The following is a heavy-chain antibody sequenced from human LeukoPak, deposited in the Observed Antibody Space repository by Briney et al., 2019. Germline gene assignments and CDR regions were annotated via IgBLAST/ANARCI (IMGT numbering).Heavy chain of an antibody. CDR3: AKESSVYCTDGVCSLDF. D-gene: IGHD2-8*01. V-gene: IGHV3-9*01. J-gene: IGHJ4*02. CDR1: GFTFDDYA. Sequence: PGRSLRLSCAASGFTFDDYAMHWVRQAPGKGLEWVSGISWDSTNMGYADSVKGRFSISRDNTEDSLYLQMNSLRVEDTALYYCAKESSVYCTDGVCSLDFWGQGSLVTVSA. CDR2: ISWDSTNM.